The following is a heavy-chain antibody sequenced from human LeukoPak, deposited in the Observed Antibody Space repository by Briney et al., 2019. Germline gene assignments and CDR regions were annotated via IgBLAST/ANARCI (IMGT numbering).Heavy chain of an antibody. CDR1: GFTFSSYE. CDR3: AELGITMIGGV. J-gene: IGHJ6*04. CDR2: ISSSGSTI. Sequence: NPGGSLRLSCAASGFTFSSYEMNWVRQAPGKVLEWVSYISSSGSTIYYADSVKGRFTISRDNAKNSLYLQMNSLRAEDTAVYYCAELGITMIGGVWGKGTTVTISS. V-gene: IGHV3-48*03. D-gene: IGHD3-10*02.